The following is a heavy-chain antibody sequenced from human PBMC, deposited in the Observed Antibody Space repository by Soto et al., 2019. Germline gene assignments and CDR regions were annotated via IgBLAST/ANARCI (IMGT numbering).Heavy chain of an antibody. Sequence: GESLKISCKGSGYSFTSYWIGWVLQMPGKGLEWMGIIYPGDSDTRYSPSFQGQVTISADKSISTAYLQWSSLKASDTAMYYCARLAEMGYSYGFGMDVWGQGTTVTVSS. CDR3: ARLAEMGYSYGFGMDV. J-gene: IGHJ6*02. V-gene: IGHV5-51*01. CDR1: GYSFTSYW. D-gene: IGHD5-18*01. CDR2: IYPGDSDT.